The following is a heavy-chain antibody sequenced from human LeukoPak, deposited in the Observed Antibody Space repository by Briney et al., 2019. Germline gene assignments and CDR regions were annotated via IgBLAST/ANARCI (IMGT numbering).Heavy chain of an antibody. CDR1: GFTVSSNY. D-gene: IGHD1-1*01. J-gene: IGHJ6*03. CDR2: IYSGGST. Sequence: GGSLRLSCAASGFTVSSNYMSWVRQAPGKGLEWVSVIYSGGSTYYADSVKGRFTISRDNSKNTLHLQMNSLSAEDTAVYYCAKRDYYYMDVWGNGTTITVSS. V-gene: IGHV3-53*01. CDR3: AKRDYYYMDV.